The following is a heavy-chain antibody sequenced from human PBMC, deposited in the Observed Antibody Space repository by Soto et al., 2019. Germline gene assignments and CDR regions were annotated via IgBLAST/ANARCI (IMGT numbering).Heavy chain of an antibody. CDR1: GFTLGTAGLS. Sequence: FGPTLVNPTQTLTLSCTFSGFTLGTAGLSVSWIRQAPGKALEWLAVIDWDGDRFYSASLKTRLSISKDTSKNEVVLTMTNMDPVDTATYFCARSQGGMLYNSYFDFWGQGTLVTVSS. D-gene: IGHD2-8*01. J-gene: IGHJ4*02. V-gene: IGHV2-70*13. CDR2: IDWDGDR. CDR3: ARSQGGMLYNSYFDF.